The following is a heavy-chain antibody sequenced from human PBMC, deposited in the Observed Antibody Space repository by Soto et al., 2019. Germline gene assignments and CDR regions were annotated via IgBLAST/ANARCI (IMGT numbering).Heavy chain of an antibody. V-gene: IGHV3-23*01. CDR2: ISTSIDAT. D-gene: IGHD6-6*01. CDR1: GXAFSNYA. J-gene: IGHJ4*02. Sequence: GSLRLSCAASGXAFSNYAMHWVRQAPGKGLEWVSSISTSIDATYYADSVKGRFTISRDDSKNTLYLQMNSLRAEDSDVYYCAKDRTVAARNFDYWGQGTQGTVS. CDR3: AKDRTVAARNFDY.